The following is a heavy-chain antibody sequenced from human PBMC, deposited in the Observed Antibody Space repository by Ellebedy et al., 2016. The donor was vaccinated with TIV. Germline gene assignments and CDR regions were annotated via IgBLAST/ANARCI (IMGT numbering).Heavy chain of an antibody. CDR3: ARILGYSSSWYLFDY. V-gene: IGHV2-70*11. Sequence: SGPTLVKPTQTLTLTCTFSGFSLSTSGMCVSWIRQPPGKALEWLARIDWDDDKYYSTSLKTRLTISKETSKNQGVLTMTNMDPVDTATYYCARILGYSSSWYLFDYWGQGTLVTVSS. CDR2: IDWDDDK. J-gene: IGHJ4*02. CDR1: GFSLSTSGMC. D-gene: IGHD6-13*01.